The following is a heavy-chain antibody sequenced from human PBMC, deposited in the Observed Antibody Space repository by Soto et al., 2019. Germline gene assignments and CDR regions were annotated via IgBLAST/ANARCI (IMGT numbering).Heavy chain of an antibody. D-gene: IGHD3-22*01. J-gene: IGHJ4*02. CDR3: ARDAQYYYDSSGYYGPFDY. V-gene: IGHV3-33*01. Sequence: VGSLRLSCAASGFTFSSYGMHWVRQAPGKGLEWVAVIWYDGSNKYYADSVKGRFTISRDNSKNTLYLQMNSLRAEDTAVYYCARDAQYYYDSSGYYGPFDYWGQGTLVTVSS. CDR1: GFTFSSYG. CDR2: IWYDGSNK.